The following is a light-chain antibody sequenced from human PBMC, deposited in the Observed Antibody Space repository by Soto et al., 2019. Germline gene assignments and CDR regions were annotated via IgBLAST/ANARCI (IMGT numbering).Light chain of an antibody. CDR2: RNN. J-gene: IGLJ1*01. CDR1: SSNIGSNY. CDR3: AAWDDSLSGHYV. Sequence: QSVLTQPPSASGTPGQRVTISCSGSSSNIGSNYVYWYQQLPGTAPKLLIYRNNQRPSGVPDRFSGSKSGTSAYLAISGLRSEDEDDYYGAAWDDSLSGHYVFRTGTKLSVL. V-gene: IGLV1-47*01.